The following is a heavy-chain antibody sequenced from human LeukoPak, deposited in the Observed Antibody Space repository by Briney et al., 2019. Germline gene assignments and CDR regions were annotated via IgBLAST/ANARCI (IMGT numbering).Heavy chain of an antibody. CDR3: ARNIAARGGFDP. D-gene: IGHD6-6*01. J-gene: IGHJ5*02. V-gene: IGHV3-7*01. CDR2: IKQDGSEK. Sequence: PGGSLTLSCAASGFPFSSYWMSWVRQAPGRGLEWVANIKQDGSEKYYVDSVKGRFNISRDNAKHSLYLQMNSLRAEDTAVYYCARNIAARGGFDPWGQGTLVTVSS. CDR1: GFPFSSYW.